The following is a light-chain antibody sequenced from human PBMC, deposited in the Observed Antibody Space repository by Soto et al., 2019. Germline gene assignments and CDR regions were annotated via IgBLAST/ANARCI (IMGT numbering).Light chain of an antibody. V-gene: IGKV3D-20*02. J-gene: IGKJ5*01. CDR1: QSVSSSY. CDR3: QQRMNWPLT. Sequence: EVVLKQSPGTLSLSTGERATLSCRASQSVSSSYLAWYQQKPGQAPRLLIYGASSRATGIPDRFSGSGSGTDFTLTISRLEPEDFAVYYCQQRMNWPLTFGQGTRLEI. CDR2: GAS.